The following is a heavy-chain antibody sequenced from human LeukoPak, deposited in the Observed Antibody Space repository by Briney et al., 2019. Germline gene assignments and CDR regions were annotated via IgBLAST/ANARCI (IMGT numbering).Heavy chain of an antibody. CDR1: GYTFTSYD. D-gene: IGHD3-22*01. Sequence: ASVKVSCKASGYTFTSYDINWVRQATGQGLEWMGWMNPNSGNTGYAQKFQGRVTITRSTSISTAYMELSSLRSEDTAVYYCARGRRWYYDSSGYYYYDAFDIWGQGTMVTVSS. CDR3: ARGRRWYYDSSGYYYYDAFDI. V-gene: IGHV1-8*03. CDR2: MNPNSGNT. J-gene: IGHJ3*02.